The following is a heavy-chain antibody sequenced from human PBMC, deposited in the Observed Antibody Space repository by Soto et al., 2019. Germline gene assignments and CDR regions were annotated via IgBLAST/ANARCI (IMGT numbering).Heavy chain of an antibody. CDR1: GFTFSTYG. CDR3: AKDLQSYGDYDYYCY. Sequence: QVQLVESGGGEVQPGRSLTISCAASGFTFSTYGMHWVRQTPGKGLEWVAVISYDGTNKFYSDSVKGRFTISRDNFKNTLTLQMKSLRADDTAVYSCAKDLQSYGDYDYYCY. CDR2: ISYDGTNK. D-gene: IGHD2-21*02. V-gene: IGHV3-30*18. J-gene: IGHJ6*03.